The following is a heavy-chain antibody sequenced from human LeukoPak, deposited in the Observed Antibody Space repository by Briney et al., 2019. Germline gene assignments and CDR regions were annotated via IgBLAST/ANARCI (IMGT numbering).Heavy chain of an antibody. CDR2: ISSSGSTI. CDR1: GFTFGSYG. D-gene: IGHD1-26*01. J-gene: IGHJ4*02. Sequence: PGGSLRLSCAASGFTFGSYGMHWVRQAPGKGLEWVSYISSSGSTIYYADSVKGRFTISRDNAKNSLYLQVHSLRDEDTAVYYCATDGVKVGPTAFAYWGQGTLVTVSS. CDR3: ATDGVKVGPTAFAY. V-gene: IGHV3-48*02.